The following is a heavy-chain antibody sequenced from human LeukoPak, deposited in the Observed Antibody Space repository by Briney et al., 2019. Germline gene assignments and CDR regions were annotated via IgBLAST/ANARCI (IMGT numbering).Heavy chain of an antibody. J-gene: IGHJ6*02. V-gene: IGHV3-33*01. Sequence: GGSLRFSCAASGFTFSSYGMHWVRQAPGKGLEWVAVIWYDGSNKYYADSVKGRFTISRDNSKNTLYLQMNSLRAEDTAVYYCARDLRRIFHYAYYGMYVWGQGTTVTVSS. CDR3: ARDLRRIFHYAYYGMYV. D-gene: IGHD3-16*01. CDR1: GFTFSSYG. CDR2: IWYDGSNK.